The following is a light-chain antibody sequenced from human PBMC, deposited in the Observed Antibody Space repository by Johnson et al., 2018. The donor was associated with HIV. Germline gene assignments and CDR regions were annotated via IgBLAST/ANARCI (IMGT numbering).Light chain of an antibody. CDR3: GTWDSSLTASV. J-gene: IGLJ1*01. Sequence: QSVLTQPPSVSAAPGQKVTISCSGSSSNIGNNYVSWYQQLPGTAPKLLIYENNKRPSGIPDRFSGSKSGPSATLGITGLQTGDEADYYCGTWDSSLTASVFETGTKVTVL. CDR1: SSNIGNNY. CDR2: ENN. V-gene: IGLV1-51*02.